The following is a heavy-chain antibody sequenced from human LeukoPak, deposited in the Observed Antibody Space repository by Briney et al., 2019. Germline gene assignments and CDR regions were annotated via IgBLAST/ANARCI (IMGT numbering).Heavy chain of an antibody. Sequence: GGSLRLSCAASGFTFSTYGMTWVRQAPGEGLEWVSAISGSAATTFYADSVKGRFTISRDNSKNTLYLQMNSLRAEDTALYYCARDRDDPYWYFDLWGRGTLVTVSS. CDR1: GFTFSTYG. D-gene: IGHD3-10*01. CDR3: ARDRDDPYWYFDL. CDR2: ISGSAATT. V-gene: IGHV3-23*01. J-gene: IGHJ2*01.